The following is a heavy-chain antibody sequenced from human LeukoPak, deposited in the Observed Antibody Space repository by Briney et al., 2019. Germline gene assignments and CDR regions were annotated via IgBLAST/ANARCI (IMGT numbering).Heavy chain of an antibody. CDR2: ISAYNGKT. CDR1: GYTFTSYG. D-gene: IGHD4-23*01. V-gene: IGHV1-18*01. J-gene: IGHJ6*02. Sequence: RWASVKVSCKASGYTFTSYGISWVRQAPGQGLEWMGWISAYNGKTNYAQKLQGRVTMTTDTSTSTAYMELRSLRSDDTAVYYCAREGFLDLYGGKTLPWYYGMDVWGQGTTVTVSS. CDR3: AREGFLDLYGGKTLPWYYGMDV.